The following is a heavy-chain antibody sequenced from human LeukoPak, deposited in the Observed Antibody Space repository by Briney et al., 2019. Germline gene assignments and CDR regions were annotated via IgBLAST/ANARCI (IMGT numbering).Heavy chain of an antibody. D-gene: IGHD4-17*01. Sequence: ASVKVSCEASGYTFNDYYIHWVRQAPGQGLEWMGRIIPNSGDTNYAQNFQGRVSMTRDTSISTAYMELSSLRSDDTAMYYCMRDRDFGDYGGYWGQGTLVTVPS. V-gene: IGHV1-2*06. CDR3: MRDRDFGDYGGY. J-gene: IGHJ4*02. CDR2: IIPNSGDT. CDR1: GYTFNDYY.